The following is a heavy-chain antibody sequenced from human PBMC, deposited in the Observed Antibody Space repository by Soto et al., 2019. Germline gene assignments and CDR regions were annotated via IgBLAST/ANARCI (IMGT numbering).Heavy chain of an antibody. CDR3: ARDGLRGGYGMDV. Sequence: SVKVSCKASGGTFSSYAISWVRQAPGQGLEWMGGIIPIFGTANYAQKFQGRVTITADESTSTAYMELSSLRSEDTAVYYCARDGLRGGYGMDVWGQGTTVTVSS. J-gene: IGHJ6*02. V-gene: IGHV1-69*13. D-gene: IGHD2-21*01. CDR2: IIPIFGTA. CDR1: GGTFSSYA.